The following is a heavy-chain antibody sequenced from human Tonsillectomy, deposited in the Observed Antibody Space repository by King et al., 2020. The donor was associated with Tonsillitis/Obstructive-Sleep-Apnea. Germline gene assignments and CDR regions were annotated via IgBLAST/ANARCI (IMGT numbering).Heavy chain of an antibody. V-gene: IGHV3-9*01. Sequence: VQLVESGGGLVQPGRSLRLSCVASGFIFDDNAMHWVRQVPGKGLEWVSGITWNSGSRDYADSVKGRFTISRDNAKKSLYLQMNSLRPEDTAFYYCAKGVGAVAGWFDPWGQGTLVAVSS. CDR3: AKGVGAVAGWFDP. J-gene: IGHJ5*02. CDR1: GFIFDDNA. D-gene: IGHD6-19*01. CDR2: ITWNSGSR.